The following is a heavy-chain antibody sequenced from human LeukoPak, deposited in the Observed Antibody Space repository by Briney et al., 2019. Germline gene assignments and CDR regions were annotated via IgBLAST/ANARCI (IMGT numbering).Heavy chain of an antibody. V-gene: IGHV3-23*01. Sequence: GSLRLSCATSGFTFNSYAMSWVRQAPGKGLEWVSGISGSGGSAHYADSVKGRFTISRDNSENTLHLQMNSLRAEDTAIYYCAKERTSDYYDSRGYYPSYFDYWGQGTLVTVSS. CDR1: GFTFNSYA. J-gene: IGHJ4*02. CDR3: AKERTSDYYDSRGYYPSYFDY. D-gene: IGHD3-22*01. CDR2: ISGSGGSA.